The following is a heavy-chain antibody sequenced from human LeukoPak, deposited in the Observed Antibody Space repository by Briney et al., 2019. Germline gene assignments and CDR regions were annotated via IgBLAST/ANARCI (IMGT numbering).Heavy chain of an antibody. V-gene: IGHV1-18*01. J-gene: IGHJ4*02. D-gene: IGHD6-19*01. CDR2: ISAYNGNT. CDR3: ARDLKRGYSSGRYSWGTGSSNDY. Sequence: ASVKVSCKASGYTFTSYGISWVRQAPGQGLEWMGWISAYNGNTNYAQKLQGRVTMTTDTSTSTAYMELRSLRSDDTAVYYCARDLKRGYSSGRYSWGTGSSNDYWGQGTLVTVSS. CDR1: GYTFTSYG.